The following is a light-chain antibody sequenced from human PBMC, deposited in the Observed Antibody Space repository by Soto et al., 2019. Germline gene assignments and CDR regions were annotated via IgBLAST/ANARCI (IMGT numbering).Light chain of an antibody. CDR3: CSYAGSSTLAV. CDR1: SSDVGSYNL. V-gene: IGLV2-23*01. J-gene: IGLJ7*01. Sequence: QSALPQPASVSGSPGQSITLSCTGTSSDVGSYNLVSWYQQHPGKAPKLMIYEGSKRPSGVSNRFSGSKSGNTASLTISGLQAEDEADYYCCSYAGSSTLAVFGGGTQLTVL. CDR2: EGS.